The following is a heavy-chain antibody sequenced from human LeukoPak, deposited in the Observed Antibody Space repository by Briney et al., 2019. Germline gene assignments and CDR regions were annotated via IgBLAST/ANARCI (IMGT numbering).Heavy chain of an antibody. CDR1: GFTFRSYW. CDR3: ASGLELDY. Sequence: GGSLRLSCAASGFTFRSYWMRWVRQAPGKGLGWVANIKQDGSEKNYVDSVKGRFTISRDNAKNSLYLQMNSLRAEDTAVYYCASGLELDYWDQGTLVTVSS. J-gene: IGHJ4*02. V-gene: IGHV3-7*03. CDR2: IKQDGSEK.